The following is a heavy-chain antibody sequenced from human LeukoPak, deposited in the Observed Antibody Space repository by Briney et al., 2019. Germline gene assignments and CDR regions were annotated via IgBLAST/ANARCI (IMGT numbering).Heavy chain of an antibody. D-gene: IGHD3-22*01. CDR3: AKAWCDSSGFRPLYFQH. V-gene: IGHV3-23*01. Sequence: PGGSLRLSCAAPGFTFSSYAMSWVRQAPGKGLEWVSAISGSGGSTYYADSVKGRFTISRDNSKNTLYLQMNSLRAEDTAVYYCAKAWCDSSGFRPLYFQHWGQGTLVTVSS. J-gene: IGHJ1*01. CDR1: GFTFSSYA. CDR2: ISGSGGST.